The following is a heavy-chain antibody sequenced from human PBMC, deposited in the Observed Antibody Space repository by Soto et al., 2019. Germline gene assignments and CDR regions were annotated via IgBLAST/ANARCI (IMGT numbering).Heavy chain of an antibody. Sequence: GCLRVTCGASGLAVSEYSMNWVRQGPGKGLEWVSFIDLSGTKTYYSDSVKGRFTISKDKSMKTVYLQMNSLRVEDTAIYYCAKDRVPDGIYSSDFWGQGVLVTVSS. D-gene: IGHD2-15*01. J-gene: IGHJ4*02. CDR3: AKDRVPDGIYSSDF. CDR2: IDLSGTKT. CDR1: GLAVSEYS. V-gene: IGHV3-23*03.